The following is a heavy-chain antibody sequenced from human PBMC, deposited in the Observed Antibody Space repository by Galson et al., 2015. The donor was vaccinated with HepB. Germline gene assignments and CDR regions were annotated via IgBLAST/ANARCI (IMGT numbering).Heavy chain of an antibody. CDR2: ISSSSSYI. Sequence: SLRLSCAASGFTFSSYSMNWVRQAPGKGLEWVSSISSSSSYIYYADSVKGRFTISRDNAKNSLYLQMNSLRAEDTAVYYCARASGIYYYGSGSLSDFDYWGQGTLVTVSS. CDR3: ARASGIYYYGSGSLSDFDY. CDR1: GFTFSSYS. J-gene: IGHJ4*02. D-gene: IGHD3-10*01. V-gene: IGHV3-21*01.